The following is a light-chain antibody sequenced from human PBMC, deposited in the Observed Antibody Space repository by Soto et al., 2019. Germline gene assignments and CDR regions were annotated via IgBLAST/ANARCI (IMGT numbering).Light chain of an antibody. J-gene: IGKJ4*01. Sequence: EIVLTQSPGTLSLSPGEGATLSCRASQSVSSSYLAWYQQKPGQAPRLLIYGASSRATDIPDRFSGSGSGTDLTLTISRLEPEDFAMYYCQQYGSSPLTFGGGTKVEIK. CDR2: GAS. CDR1: QSVSSSY. CDR3: QQYGSSPLT. V-gene: IGKV3-20*01.